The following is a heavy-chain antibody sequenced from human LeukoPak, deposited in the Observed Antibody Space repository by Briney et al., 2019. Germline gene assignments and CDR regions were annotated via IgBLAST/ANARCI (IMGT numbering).Heavy chain of an antibody. J-gene: IGHJ4*02. CDR3: ARGTLKSPTRPRDY. Sequence: SETLSLTCAVYGGSFSDYWSWIRQPPGKGLEWIGEINHSGSTNYNPSLKSRVTISVDTSKNQFSLKLSSVTAADTAVYYCARGTLKSPTRPRDYWGQGNLVTVSS. V-gene: IGHV4-34*01. CDR2: INHSGST. CDR1: GGSFSDY.